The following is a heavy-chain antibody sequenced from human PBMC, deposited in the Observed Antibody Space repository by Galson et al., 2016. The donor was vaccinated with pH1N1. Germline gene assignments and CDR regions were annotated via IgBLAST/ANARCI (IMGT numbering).Heavy chain of an antibody. Sequence: SVKVSCKASGYGFSNFYIHWVRQAPGQAFKWMGWINPATGVTKYAQKFQDWVTMTKDTSITTAFMEVNRRKSDDTAVYYCARDLRDSSGYRYGAFDLWGQGTLVAVSP. CDR1: GYGFSNFY. V-gene: IGHV1-2*04. J-gene: IGHJ4*02. D-gene: IGHD3-22*01. CDR2: INPATGVT. CDR3: ARDLRDSSGYRYGAFDL.